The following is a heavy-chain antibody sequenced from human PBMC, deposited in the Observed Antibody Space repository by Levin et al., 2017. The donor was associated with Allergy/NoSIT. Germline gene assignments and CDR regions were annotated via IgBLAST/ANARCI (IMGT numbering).Heavy chain of an antibody. D-gene: IGHD3-3*02. V-gene: IGHV3-64D*06. Sequence: PGGSLRLSCLGSGFTFSGYTMHWVRQAPGKGLEYVSAISDNGDTTYYADSVKGRFTISRDDSKNTLYLLVSTLRTEDTAVYYCVKIHSPLLARVYFYGMDVWGQGTTVTVSS. CDR1: GFTFSGYT. CDR2: ISDNGDTT. CDR3: VKIHSPLLARVYFYGMDV. J-gene: IGHJ6*02.